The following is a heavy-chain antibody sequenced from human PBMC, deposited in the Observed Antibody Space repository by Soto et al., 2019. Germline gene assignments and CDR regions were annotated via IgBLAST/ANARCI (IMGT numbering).Heavy chain of an antibody. J-gene: IGHJ4*02. Sequence: ASVKVSCKASGYTFTSYGISWVRQAPGQGLEWMGWISAYNGNTNYAQKLQGRVTMTTDTSTSTAYMELRSLRSDDTAVYYCARDKKRLVVAATEFDYWGQGTLVTVSS. V-gene: IGHV1-18*01. D-gene: IGHD2-15*01. CDR1: GYTFTSYG. CDR3: ARDKKRLVVAATEFDY. CDR2: ISAYNGNT.